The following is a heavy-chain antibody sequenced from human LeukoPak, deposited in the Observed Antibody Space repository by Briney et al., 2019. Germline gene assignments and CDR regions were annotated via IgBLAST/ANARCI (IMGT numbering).Heavy chain of an antibody. CDR1: GYSFTSYW. V-gene: IGHV5-51*01. J-gene: IGHJ3*02. CDR2: IYPDDSDT. CDR3: ARLSMIDTFDI. Sequence: GESLKISCKGSGYSFTSYWIGWVRQMPGKGLEWMGIIYPDDSDTRYSPSFQGQVTISADKSISTAYLQWRSLKASDTAMYYCARLSMIDTFDIWGLGTVVTVSS. D-gene: IGHD3-22*01.